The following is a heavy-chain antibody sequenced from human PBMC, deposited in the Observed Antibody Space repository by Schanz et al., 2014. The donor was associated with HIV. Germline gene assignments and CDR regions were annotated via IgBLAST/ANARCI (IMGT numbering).Heavy chain of an antibody. J-gene: IGHJ6*02. V-gene: IGHV3-30*03. CDR2: ISYDGSNK. D-gene: IGHD4-4*01. Sequence: QVQLVESGGGVVQPGRSLRLSCAASGFTFSSYGMHWVRQAPGKGLEWVAVISYDGSNKYYADSVKGRLTISRDNSKNTLYLQMNSLRAEDTAVYYCARETVNYYYGMDVWGQGTTVTVSS. CDR3: ARETVNYYYGMDV. CDR1: GFTFSSYG.